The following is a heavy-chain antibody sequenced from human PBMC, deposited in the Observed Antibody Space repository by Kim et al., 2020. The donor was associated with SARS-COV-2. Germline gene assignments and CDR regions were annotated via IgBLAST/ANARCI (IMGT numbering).Heavy chain of an antibody. CDR2: ISAYNGNT. J-gene: IGHJ1*01. D-gene: IGHD6-13*01. CDR1: GYTCTSYG. CDR3: ARSRVSSLAEYFQH. Sequence: ASVKVSCKASGYTCTSYGISWVRQAPGEGLEWMVWISAYNGNTNYAQKLQGRVTMTTDTSTSTAYMELRSLRSDDTAVYYCARSRVSSLAEYFQHWGQGTLVTVSS. V-gene: IGHV1-18*01.